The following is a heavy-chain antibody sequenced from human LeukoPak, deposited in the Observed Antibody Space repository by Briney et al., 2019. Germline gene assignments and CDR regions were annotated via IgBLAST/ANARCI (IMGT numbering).Heavy chain of an antibody. CDR2: IYHSGST. D-gene: IGHD4-23*01. V-gene: IGHV4-4*02. CDR1: SGSISSPNW. Sequence: SETLSLTCTVSSGSISSPNWWNWVRQSPGRGLEWIGEIYHSGSTNSNPSLKSRVTISVDKSKNQFSLKLRSVTAADTAVYYCARVGGNSESYGWFGPWGQGSLVTVSS. CDR3: ARVGGNSESYGWFGP. J-gene: IGHJ5*02.